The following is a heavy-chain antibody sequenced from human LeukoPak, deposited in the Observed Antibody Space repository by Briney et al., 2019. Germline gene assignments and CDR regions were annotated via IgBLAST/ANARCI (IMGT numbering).Heavy chain of an antibody. D-gene: IGHD6-13*01. J-gene: IGHJ4*02. V-gene: IGHV3-30*04. CDR3: AKDGAAATTADC. CDR2: ISYDGSNK. Sequence: GSLRLSCAASGFTFSSYAMHWVRQAPGKGLEWVAVISYDGSNKYYADPVKGRFTISRDNSKNTLYLQMNSLRAEDTAVYYCAKDGAAATTADCWGQGTLVTVSS. CDR1: GFTFSSYA.